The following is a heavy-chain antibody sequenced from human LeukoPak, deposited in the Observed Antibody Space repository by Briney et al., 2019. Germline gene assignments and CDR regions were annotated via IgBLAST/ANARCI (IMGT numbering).Heavy chain of an antibody. V-gene: IGHV1-46*01. D-gene: IGHD2-2*01. CDR1: GYTFTSYY. CDR2: INPSGGST. Sequence: GASVKVSCKASGYTFTSYYMHWVRQAPGQGLEWMGIINPSGGSTSYAQKFQGRVTMTRDTSTSTAYMELSSLRSEDTAVYYCAALHPPVVPAAGNYYGMDVWGQGTTVTVSS. CDR3: AALHPPVVPAAGNYYGMDV. J-gene: IGHJ6*02.